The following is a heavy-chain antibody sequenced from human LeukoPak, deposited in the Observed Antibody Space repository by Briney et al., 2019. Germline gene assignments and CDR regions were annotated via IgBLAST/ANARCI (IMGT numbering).Heavy chain of an antibody. CDR3: AKDRSYYGSGSPGYYYGMDV. J-gene: IGHJ6*02. CDR1: GFTFDKYA. V-gene: IGHV3-23*01. Sequence: GGSLRLSCAASGFTFDKYAMSWVRQAPGKGLEWVSAISGSGGSTYYADSVKGRFTISRDNSKNTLYLQMNSLRAEDTAVYYCAKDRSYYGSGSPGYYYGMDVWGQGTTVTVSS. CDR2: ISGSGGST. D-gene: IGHD3-10*01.